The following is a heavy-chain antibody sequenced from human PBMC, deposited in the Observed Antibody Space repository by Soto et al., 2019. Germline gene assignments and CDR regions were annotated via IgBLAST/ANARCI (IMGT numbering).Heavy chain of an antibody. Sequence: PSETLSLTXTVSGGSISSSSYYWGWIRQPPGKGLEWIGSIYYSGSTYYNPSLKSRVTISVDTSKNQFSLKLSSVTAADTAVYYCASTIAVAGKDNWFDPWGQGTLVTVSS. CDR2: IYYSGST. CDR3: ASTIAVAGKDNWFDP. CDR1: GGSISSSSYY. D-gene: IGHD6-19*01. J-gene: IGHJ5*02. V-gene: IGHV4-39*01.